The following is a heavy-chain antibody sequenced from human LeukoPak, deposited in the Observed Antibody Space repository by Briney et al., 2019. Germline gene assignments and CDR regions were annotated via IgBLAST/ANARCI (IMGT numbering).Heavy chain of an antibody. D-gene: IGHD3-22*01. CDR2: ISDSGDSR. CDR1: GFTFKNYA. V-gene: IGHV3-23*01. CDR3: ARGRSWRSGYSYWFDP. J-gene: IGHJ5*02. Sequence: PGGSLRLSCAASGFTFKNYAMKWVRQAPGKGLEWVSSISDSGDSRYYADSVKGRFTISRDNSRNTLHLQMNSLRAEDTAVYFCARGRSWRSGYSYWFDPWGQGTLVTVSS.